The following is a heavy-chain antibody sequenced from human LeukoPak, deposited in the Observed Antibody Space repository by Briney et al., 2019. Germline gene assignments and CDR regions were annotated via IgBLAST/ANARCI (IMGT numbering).Heavy chain of an antibody. CDR3: ASSPLDCWSGYYNRNWFDP. D-gene: IGHD3-3*01. Sequence: SETLSLTCTVSGGSISSSYYYWGWIRQPPGKGLEWIGYIYYSGSTNYNPSLKSRVTISVDTSKNQFSLKLSSVTAADTAVYYCASSPLDCWSGYYNRNWFDPWGQGTLVTVSS. V-gene: IGHV4-61*05. J-gene: IGHJ5*02. CDR2: IYYSGST. CDR1: GGSISSSYYY.